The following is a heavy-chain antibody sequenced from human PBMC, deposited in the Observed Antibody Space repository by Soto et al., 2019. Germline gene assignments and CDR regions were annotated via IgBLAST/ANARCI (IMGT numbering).Heavy chain of an antibody. CDR3: ARIQLDTIMALDY. CDR2: VWSNGNLK. V-gene: IGHV3-33*01. Sequence: QVQLVESGGGVVQPGGSLRLSCAASGFTFDAYGFHWVRQAPGKGLEWVAVVWSNGNLKYYADSVKGRFTISRDSSKSEINLQRNSLRADDTAVYYCARIQLDTIMALDYWGQGTLVTVSS. CDR1: GFTFDAYG. J-gene: IGHJ4*02. D-gene: IGHD1-1*01.